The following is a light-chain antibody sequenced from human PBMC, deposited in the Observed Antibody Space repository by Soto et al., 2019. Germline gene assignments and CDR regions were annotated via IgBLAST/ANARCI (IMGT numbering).Light chain of an antibody. V-gene: IGKV2-28*01. CDR3: MQGLQTPT. Sequence: IVMTQSPLSLPVTPGEPASISCRSSQSLLHSNGYTYLDWYLKKPGQSPQLLIYLGSNRASGVPDRFSGSGSGTDFTLKISRVEAEDVGVYYCMQGLQTPTFGGGTNLGIK. J-gene: IGKJ4*01. CDR1: QSLLHSNGYTY. CDR2: LGS.